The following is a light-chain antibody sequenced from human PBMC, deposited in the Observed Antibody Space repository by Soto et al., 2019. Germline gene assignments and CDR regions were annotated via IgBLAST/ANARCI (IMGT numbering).Light chain of an antibody. CDR2: GAS. J-gene: IGKJ1*01. CDR1: QSVSSSY. Sequence: EIVLTQSPGTLALSPGERATLSCRASQSVSSSYLAWYQQKPGQAPRLLIYGASSRATGIPDRFSGSGSGTDFTLTISRLDPEHFAVYYCQQYGSSTWTFGQGTMVEI. CDR3: QQYGSSTWT. V-gene: IGKV3-20*01.